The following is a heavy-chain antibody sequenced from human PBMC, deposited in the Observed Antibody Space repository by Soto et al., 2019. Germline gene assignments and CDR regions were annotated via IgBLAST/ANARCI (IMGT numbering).Heavy chain of an antibody. CDR3: ATRIGNIGWYWLDT. J-gene: IGHJ5*02. CDR2: IVLGNGNT. D-gene: IGHD6-19*01. Sequence: QMQLVQSGPEVKRPGTSLKVSCKASGFTFSSSAVQWVRQARGQRLEWIGWIVLGNGNTNYAQKFQERVTITRDMSKSTAYMEMRSLTFEDTAVYYCATRIGNIGWYWLDTWGQGTLVTVSS. V-gene: IGHV1-58*01. CDR1: GFTFSSSA.